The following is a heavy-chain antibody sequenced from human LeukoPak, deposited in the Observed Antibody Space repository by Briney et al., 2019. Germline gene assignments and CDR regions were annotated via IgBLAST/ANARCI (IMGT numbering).Heavy chain of an antibody. CDR1: GHSFTSYW. D-gene: IGHD6-19*01. V-gene: IGHV5-10-1*01. Sequence: GESLKISCKCSGHSFTSYWISWVRQMPGEGLEWMGRIDPKNSDTVYSPSFQGHVTISADRSIDTAYLQWSGLRASDTGMYYCARHALGGSGWYYFDYWGLGTLVTVSS. J-gene: IGHJ4*02. CDR3: ARHALGGSGWYYFDY. CDR2: IDPKNSDT.